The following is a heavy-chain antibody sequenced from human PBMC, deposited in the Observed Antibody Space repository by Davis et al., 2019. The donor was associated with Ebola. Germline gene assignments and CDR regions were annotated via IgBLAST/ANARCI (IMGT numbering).Heavy chain of an antibody. D-gene: IGHD3-10*01. J-gene: IGHJ5*02. CDR1: GFTFSDYD. CDR3: ARVSGSGAHRGHTWFDP. Sequence: PGGSLRLSCATSGFTFSDYDMGWIRQAPGRGLEWISYISDTSVYTNYPDSVKGRFTISRDNTKQSLSLQMDSLTADDTGVYYCARVSGSGAHRGHTWFDPWGPGTLVTVAS. V-gene: IGHV3-11*06. CDR2: ISDTSVYT.